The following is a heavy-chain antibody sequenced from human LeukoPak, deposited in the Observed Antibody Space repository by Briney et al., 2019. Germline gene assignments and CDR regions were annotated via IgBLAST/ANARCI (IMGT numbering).Heavy chain of an antibody. CDR1: GFTFSSYE. V-gene: IGHV3-48*03. D-gene: IGHD3-10*01. J-gene: IGHJ6*03. CDR3: ARTFHGSGSYDLYYYYYMDV. Sequence: QPGGSLRLSCAASGFTFSSYEMNWVRQAPGKGLEWVSYISSSGSTIYYADSVKGRFTISRDNAKNSLYLQMNSLRAEDTAVYYCARTFHGSGSYDLYYYYYMDVWGKGTTVTISS. CDR2: ISSSGSTI.